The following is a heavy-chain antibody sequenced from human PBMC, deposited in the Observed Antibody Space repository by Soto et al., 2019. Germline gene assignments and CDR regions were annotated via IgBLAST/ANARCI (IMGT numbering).Heavy chain of an antibody. CDR1: GFTFSSYS. CDR3: ARDKPRSGYEKFDY. Sequence: EVQLVESGGGLVQPGGSLRLSCAASGFTFSSYSMNWVRQAPGKGLEWVSYINSGSSTIYYADSVKGRFTISRDNAKNSLYLQLNSLRAEDTAVYYCARDKPRSGYEKFDYWGQGTLVTVPS. D-gene: IGHD3-3*01. J-gene: IGHJ4*02. CDR2: INSGSSTI. V-gene: IGHV3-48*01.